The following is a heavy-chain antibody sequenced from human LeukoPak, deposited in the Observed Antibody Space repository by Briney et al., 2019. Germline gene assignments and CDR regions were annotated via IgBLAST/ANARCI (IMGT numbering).Heavy chain of an antibody. J-gene: IGHJ3*02. CDR2: ISSSSSYI. Sequence: GGSLRLSCAASGFTFSSYWMNWARQAPGKGLEWVSSISSSSSYIYYADSVKGRFTISRDNAKNSLYLQMNSLRAEDTAVYYCARELYYYDSSGDYYLAAFDIWGQGTMVTVSS. V-gene: IGHV3-21*01. D-gene: IGHD3-22*01. CDR1: GFTFSSYW. CDR3: ARELYYYDSSGDYYLAAFDI.